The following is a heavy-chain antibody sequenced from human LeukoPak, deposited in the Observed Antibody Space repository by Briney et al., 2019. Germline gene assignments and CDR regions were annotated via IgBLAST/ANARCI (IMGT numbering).Heavy chain of an antibody. Sequence: SVKVSCKASGGTFSSYAISWVRQAPGQGLEWMGGIIPIFGTANYAQKFQGRVTSTTDESTSTAYMELSSLRSEDTAVYYCASGKDIVVVVAADKAAEHFQHWGQGTLVTVSS. CDR2: IIPIFGTA. CDR3: ASGKDIVVVVAADKAAEHFQH. CDR1: GGTFSSYA. J-gene: IGHJ1*01. D-gene: IGHD2-15*01. V-gene: IGHV1-69*05.